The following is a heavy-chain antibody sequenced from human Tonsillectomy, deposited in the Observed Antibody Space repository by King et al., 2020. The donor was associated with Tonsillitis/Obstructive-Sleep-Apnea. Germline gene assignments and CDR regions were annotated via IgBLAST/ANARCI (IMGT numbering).Heavy chain of an antibody. CDR2: INHSEST. V-gene: IGHV4-34*01. Sequence: VQLQQWGAGLLKPSETLSLTCAVYGVSFSGYYWSWIRQPPGKGLEWIGEINHSESTNYNPSLKSRVTISVDTSKNQFSLKLSSVTAADTAMYFCARAEPPAGAFDIWGRGTMVTVSS. CDR1: GVSFSGYY. CDR3: ARAEPPAGAFDI. J-gene: IGHJ3*02. D-gene: IGHD6-13*01.